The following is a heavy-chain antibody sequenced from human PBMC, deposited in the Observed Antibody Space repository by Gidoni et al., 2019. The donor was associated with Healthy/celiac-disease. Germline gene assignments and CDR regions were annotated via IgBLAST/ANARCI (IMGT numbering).Heavy chain of an antibody. CDR3: AAGASGDLRWETT. CDR1: GSTFTGYY. Sequence: QVQLVQSGAEVKKPGSSVKVSCQASGSTFTGYYMHWVRQAPGQGLEWMGWINPNMGGTNYAQKFQGRVTMTRDTSISTAYMELSRLRSDDTAVYYCAAGASGDLRWETTWGQGTLVTVSS. J-gene: IGHJ5*02. CDR2: INPNMGGT. D-gene: IGHD4-17*01. V-gene: IGHV1-2*02.